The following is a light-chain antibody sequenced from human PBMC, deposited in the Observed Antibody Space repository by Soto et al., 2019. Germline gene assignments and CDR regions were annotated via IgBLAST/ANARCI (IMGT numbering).Light chain of an antibody. CDR2: GAS. Sequence: EVVMTQSPATLSVSPGERATLSCRASQSVRGNLAWYQQKPGQAPRLLIYGASTRATGIPASFSGSGSGTEFTLTISSLQSEDFAVYYCLQYYDWPRTFGQGTKVDIK. V-gene: IGKV3-15*01. CDR3: LQYYDWPRT. CDR1: QSVRGN. J-gene: IGKJ1*01.